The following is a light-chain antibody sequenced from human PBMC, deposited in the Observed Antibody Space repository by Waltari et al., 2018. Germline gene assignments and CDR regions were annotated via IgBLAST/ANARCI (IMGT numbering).Light chain of an antibody. J-gene: IGKJ1*01. Sequence: IVLTQSPGTLSLSPGERATLSCRASQSVGGTLACDQQKPGQAPRLLMYGASSRAPGTPDRFSGTGSGTDFSLTISRLEPEDFAVYYCQHYVRLPATFGQGTKVEIK. CDR2: GAS. CDR1: QSVGGT. CDR3: QHYVRLPAT. V-gene: IGKV3-20*01.